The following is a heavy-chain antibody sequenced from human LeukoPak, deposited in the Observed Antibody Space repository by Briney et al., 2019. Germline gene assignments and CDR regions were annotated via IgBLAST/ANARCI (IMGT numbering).Heavy chain of an antibody. CDR1: GGTFSSYA. CDR3: ARNAWFGELYYYYYYMDV. V-gene: IGHV1-69*13. J-gene: IGHJ6*03. Sequence: SVKVSCKASGGTFSSYAISWVRQAPGQGLERMGGIIPIFGTANYAQKFQGRVTITADESTSTAYMELSSLRSDDTAVYYCARNAWFGELYYYYYYMDVWGKGTTVTISS. D-gene: IGHD3-10*01. CDR2: IIPIFGTA.